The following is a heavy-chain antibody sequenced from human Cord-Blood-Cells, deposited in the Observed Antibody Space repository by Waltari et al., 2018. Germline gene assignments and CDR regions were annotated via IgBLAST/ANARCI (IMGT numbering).Heavy chain of an antibody. J-gene: IGHJ3*02. CDR1: GYSFTSYW. CDR2: IYPGAADT. CDR3: ARHGPTTVTTYAFDI. D-gene: IGHD4-17*01. V-gene: IGHV5-51*01. Sequence: EVQLVQSGAEVKKPGESLKISCKGSGYSFTSYWIGWVRQMPGKGLEWMGIIYPGAADTRYSPSFQGQVTISADKSISTAYLQWSSLKASDTAMYYCARHGPTTVTTYAFDIWGQGTMVTVSS.